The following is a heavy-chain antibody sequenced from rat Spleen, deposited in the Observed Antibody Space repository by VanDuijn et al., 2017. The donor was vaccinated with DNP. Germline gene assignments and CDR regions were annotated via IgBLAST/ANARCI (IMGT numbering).Heavy chain of an antibody. J-gene: IGHJ4*01. V-gene: IGHV5-7*01. CDR2: ITYDGSST. CDR3: TRHDYYSSPYYAMDA. Sequence: EVQLVESGGGLVQPGRSLKLSCAASGFTFSDYNMAWVRQAPRKGLEWVATITYDGSSTYYRDSVKGRFTISRDNAESTLYLQMDSLRSEDTATYYCTRHDYYSSPYYAMDAWGQGTSVTVSS. CDR1: GFTFSDYN. D-gene: IGHD1-2*01.